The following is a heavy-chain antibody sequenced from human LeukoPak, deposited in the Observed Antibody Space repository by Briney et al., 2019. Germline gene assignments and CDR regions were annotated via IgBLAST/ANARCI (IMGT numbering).Heavy chain of an antibody. J-gene: IGHJ4*02. Sequence: SVKVSCKASGGTFSSYAISWVRQAPGQGLEWMGGIIPIFGTANYAQKFQGRVTITADESTSTAYMELSSLRSEDTAVYYCARDLVGATTEAPDDYWGQGTLVTVSS. CDR2: IIPIFGTA. D-gene: IGHD1-26*01. V-gene: IGHV1-69*13. CDR3: ARDLVGATTEAPDDY. CDR1: GGTFSSYA.